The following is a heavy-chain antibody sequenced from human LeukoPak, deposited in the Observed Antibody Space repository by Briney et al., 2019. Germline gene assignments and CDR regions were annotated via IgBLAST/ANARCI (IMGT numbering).Heavy chain of an antibody. CDR1: GFTVSSNY. CDR3: ARDQYSYAQAAH. J-gene: IGHJ4*02. D-gene: IGHD5-18*01. V-gene: IGHV3-66*01. CDR2: IYSGGTT. Sequence: HPGGSLRLSCAASGFTVSSNYMSWVRQAPGKGLEWVSVIYSGGTTYYADSVKGRFTISRDNSKNTPHLQMNSLRAEDTAVYYCARDQYSYAQAAHWGQGTLVTVSS.